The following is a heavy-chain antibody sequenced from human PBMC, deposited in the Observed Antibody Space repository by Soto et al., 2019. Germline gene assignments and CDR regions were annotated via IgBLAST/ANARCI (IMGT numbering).Heavy chain of an antibody. CDR1: AGTFNNYA. V-gene: IGHV1-69*06. CDR3: ARAGGRPSYYYGMDV. CDR2: TIPLFSTS. Sequence: QEQLVQSGPEVKKPGSSVTVSCKASAGTFNNYAICWVRQAPGQGLEWMGGTIPLFSTSSYAQKFQGRVTITADKSTSTVYMEMRNLKSEDTALYYCARAGGRPSYYYGMDVWGQGTTVTVS. D-gene: IGHD2-15*01. J-gene: IGHJ6*02.